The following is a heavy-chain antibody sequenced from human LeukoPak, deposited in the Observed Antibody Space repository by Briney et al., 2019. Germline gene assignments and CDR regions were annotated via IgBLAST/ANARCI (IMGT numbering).Heavy chain of an antibody. V-gene: IGHV1-69*13. CDR1: GGTFSSYA. D-gene: IGHD3-22*01. Sequence: SVKVSCKASGGTFSSYAISWVRQAPGQGLEWMGGIIPIFGTANYAQKFQGRVTITADESTSTAYMELSSLRSEDTAVYYCARRRYYYDSSGPFDHWGQGTLVTVSS. CDR3: ARRRYYYDSSGPFDH. J-gene: IGHJ4*02. CDR2: IIPIFGTA.